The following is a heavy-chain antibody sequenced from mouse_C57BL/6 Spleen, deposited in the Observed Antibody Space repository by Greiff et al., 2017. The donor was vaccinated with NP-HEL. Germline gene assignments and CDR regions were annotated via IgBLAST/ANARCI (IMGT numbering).Heavy chain of an antibody. CDR2: INPNNGGT. V-gene: IGHV1-18*01. D-gene: IGHD1-1*01. J-gene: IGHJ1*03. CDR3: AKRYYGCSRYFDV. CDR1: GYTFTDYN. Sequence: EVQLQQSGPELVKPGASVKIPCKASGYTFTDYNMDWVKQSHGKSLEWIGDINPNNGGTIYNQKFKGKATLTVDKASSTAYMELRSLTSEDTAVYYCAKRYYGCSRYFDVWGTGPTVTVSS.